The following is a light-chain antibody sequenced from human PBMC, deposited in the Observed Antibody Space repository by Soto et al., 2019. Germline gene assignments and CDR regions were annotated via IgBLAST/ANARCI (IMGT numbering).Light chain of an antibody. CDR2: DVS. CDR1: SGDVGGYTF. Sequence: QSVLTQPRSVSGSPGQSVTISCVGGSGDVGGYTFVSWYQQHPGKAPKLMIYDVSRRPSGVPDRFSGSKSGDTASLTISGLQADDEADYFCCSYAGKYTFVFGSGTKVTVL. J-gene: IGLJ1*01. V-gene: IGLV2-11*01. CDR3: CSYAGKYTFV.